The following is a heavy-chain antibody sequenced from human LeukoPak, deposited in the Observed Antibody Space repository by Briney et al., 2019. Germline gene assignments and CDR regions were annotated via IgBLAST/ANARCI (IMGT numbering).Heavy chain of an antibody. CDR1: GGSISTYY. CDR3: ARDYFGLEGLGMHV. CDR2: IYYSGST. D-gene: IGHD2/OR15-2a*01. J-gene: IGHJ6*02. V-gene: IGHV4-59*01. Sequence: SETLSLTCTVSGGSISTYYWSWIRQPPGKGLEWIGYIYYSGSTNYNPSLKSRVTISVDTSKNQFSLKLTSVTAADTAVYYCARDYFGLEGLGMHVWGQGTTVTVSS.